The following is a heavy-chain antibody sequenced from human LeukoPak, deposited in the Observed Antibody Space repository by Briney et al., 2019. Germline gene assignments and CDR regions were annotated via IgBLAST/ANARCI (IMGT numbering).Heavy chain of an antibody. D-gene: IGHD5-12*01. J-gene: IGHJ4*02. V-gene: IGHV3-30*18. CDR1: GFTFSSYG. Sequence: PGGSLRLSCAASGFTFSSYGMHWVRQAPGKGLEWVAVISYDGSNKYYADSVKGRFTISRDNSKNTLYLQMNSLRAEDTAVYYCAKDLSSTARGYSLIDYWGQGTLVTVSS. CDR3: AKDLSSTARGYSLIDY. CDR2: ISYDGSNK.